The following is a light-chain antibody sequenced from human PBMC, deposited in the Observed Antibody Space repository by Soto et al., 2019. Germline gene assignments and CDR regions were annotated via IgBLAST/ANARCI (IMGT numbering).Light chain of an antibody. CDR2: DVS. J-gene: IGLJ3*02. V-gene: IGLV2-11*01. CDR1: SSDVGGYNY. Sequence: QSVLTQPRSVSGSPGQSVTISCTGTSSDVGGYNYVSWYQQHPGKAPKVIIYDVSKRPSGVPDRFSGSKSGNTASLTISGLQAEDEADYHCCSYEGTYSFWVFGGGTKLTVL. CDR3: CSYEGTYSFWV.